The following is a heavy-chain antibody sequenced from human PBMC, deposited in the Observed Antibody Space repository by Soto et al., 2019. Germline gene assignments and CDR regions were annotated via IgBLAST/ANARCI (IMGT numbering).Heavy chain of an antibody. CDR3: AHRRGLVATGQGLYFDV. D-gene: IGHD1-26*01. J-gene: IGHJ2*01. V-gene: IGHV2-5*02. Sequence: QITLKESGPSLVRPTQTLTLSCTFSGFSLSTSGVGVGWIRQPPGKALEWLALIYWDDDKRNNPSLRRRLAVAKDTSKNQVVLTVTGVDPVDPATDYCAHRRGLVATGQGLYFDVWGRGTLVTVAS. CDR2: IYWDDDK. CDR1: GFSLSTSGVG.